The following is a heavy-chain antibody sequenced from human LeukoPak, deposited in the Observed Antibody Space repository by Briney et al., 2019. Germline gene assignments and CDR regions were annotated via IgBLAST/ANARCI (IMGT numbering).Heavy chain of an antibody. Sequence: PGGSLRLSCAASGFTFSSYAMSWVRQAPGKGLEWVSAISGSGGSTYYADSVKGRFTISRDNSKNTLYLQMNSLRAEDTAVYYCAKDSGACSGGSCYEPFDYWGQGTLVTVSS. CDR2: ISGSGGST. D-gene: IGHD2-15*01. CDR3: AKDSGACSGGSCYEPFDY. J-gene: IGHJ4*02. V-gene: IGHV3-23*01. CDR1: GFTFSSYA.